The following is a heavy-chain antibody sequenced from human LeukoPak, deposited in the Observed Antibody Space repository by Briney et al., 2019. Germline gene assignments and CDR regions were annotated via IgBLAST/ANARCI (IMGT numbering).Heavy chain of an antibody. CDR3: GRAYQPLGGLSFPDQ. CDR2: INPNTGNP. D-gene: IGHD3-16*02. V-gene: IGHV7-4-1*02. Sequence: ASVKVSCTASGYTFTTYAMNWVRQAPGQGLEWMGWINPNTGNPMYAQGFTGRFVFSLDTSVSTAYLQISSLKAADTAVYYCGRAYQPLGGLSFPDQWGQGTLVTVSS. CDR1: GYTFTTYA. J-gene: IGHJ5*02.